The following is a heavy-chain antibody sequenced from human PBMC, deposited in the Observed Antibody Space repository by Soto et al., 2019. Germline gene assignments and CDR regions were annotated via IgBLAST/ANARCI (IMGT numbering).Heavy chain of an antibody. J-gene: IGHJ4*02. V-gene: IGHV3-21*01. Sequence: GGSLRLSCAASGFTFSSYSMNWVRQAPGKGLEWVSSISSSSSYIYYADSVKGRFTISRDNARNTLYLQMNSLRAEDMAVYFSARLPLDTSTSIDYWGQGTLVTVSS. D-gene: IGHD5-18*01. CDR3: ARLPLDTSTSIDY. CDR2: ISSSSSYI. CDR1: GFTFSSYS.